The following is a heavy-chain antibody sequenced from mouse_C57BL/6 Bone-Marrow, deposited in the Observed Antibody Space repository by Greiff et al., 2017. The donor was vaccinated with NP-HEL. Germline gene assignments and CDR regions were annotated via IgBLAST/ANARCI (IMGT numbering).Heavy chain of an antibody. V-gene: IGHV1-82*01. J-gene: IGHJ3*01. CDR1: GYAFSSSW. CDR3: ARVAYYSFAY. CDR2: IYPGDGDT. D-gene: IGHD2-10*01. Sequence: QVQLQQSGPELVKPGASVKISCKASGYAFSSSWMNWVKQRPGKGLEWIGRIYPGDGDTNYNGKFKGKATLTADKSSSTAYMHLSSLTSEDSAVYFCARVAYYSFAYWGQGTLVTVSA.